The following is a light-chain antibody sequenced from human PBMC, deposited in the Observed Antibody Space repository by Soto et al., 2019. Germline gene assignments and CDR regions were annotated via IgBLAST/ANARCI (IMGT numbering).Light chain of an antibody. J-gene: IGLJ1*01. CDR1: SSDVGGYNY. V-gene: IGLV2-14*01. Sequence: QSVLTQPASVSGSPGQSITISCTGTSSDVGGYNYVSWYQQHPGKAPKLMIYDVSNRPSGVSNRFSGSKSGNTASLTISGLRAEDEADYYCSSYTSSYNYVFGTGTKVTVL. CDR2: DVS. CDR3: SSYTSSYNYV.